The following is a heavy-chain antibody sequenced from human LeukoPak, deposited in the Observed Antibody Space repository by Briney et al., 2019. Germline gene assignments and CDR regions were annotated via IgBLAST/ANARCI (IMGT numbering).Heavy chain of an antibody. D-gene: IGHD2-21*01. Sequence: SETLSLTCTVSGGSISSYYWSWIRQPPGKGLEWIGYIYYSGSTNYNPSLKSRVTISVDTSKNQFSLKLSSVTAADTAVYYCATGHLGYHIVPGYWGREPWSPSPQ. CDR3: ATGHLGYHIVPGY. J-gene: IGHJ4*02. V-gene: IGHV4-59*01. CDR1: GGSISSYY. CDR2: IYYSGST.